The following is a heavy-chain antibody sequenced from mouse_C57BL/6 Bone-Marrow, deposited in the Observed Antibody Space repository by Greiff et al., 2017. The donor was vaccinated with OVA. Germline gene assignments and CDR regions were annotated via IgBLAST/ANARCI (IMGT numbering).Heavy chain of an antibody. CDR3: ARGSYYGSSSHAMDY. CDR2: INPSNGGT. CDR1: GYTFTSYW. D-gene: IGHD1-1*01. J-gene: IGHJ4*01. V-gene: IGHV1-53*01. Sequence: VQLQQSGTELVKPGASVKLSCKASGYTFTSYWMHWVKQRPGQGLEWIGNINPSNGGTNYNEKFKSKATLTVDKSSSTAYMQLSSLTSEDSAVYYCARGSYYGSSSHAMDYWGQGTSVTVSS.